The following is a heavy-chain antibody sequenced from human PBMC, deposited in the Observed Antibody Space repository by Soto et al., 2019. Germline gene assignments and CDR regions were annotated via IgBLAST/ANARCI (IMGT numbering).Heavy chain of an antibody. D-gene: IGHD6-25*01. J-gene: IGHJ4*02. V-gene: IGHV4-4*02. Sequence: QVQLQESGPGLVESSGTLSLTCEVSSGSISSGNWWSWVRQPPGKGLEWIGEIYCTGATNYNPSLKSRVTMTIDKSKDQFSLNLRSATAADTVVYYCARVFSSGSGWMYYFDFWGQGILVSVSS. CDR1: SGSISSGNW. CDR2: IYCTGAT. CDR3: ARVFSSGSGWMYYFDF.